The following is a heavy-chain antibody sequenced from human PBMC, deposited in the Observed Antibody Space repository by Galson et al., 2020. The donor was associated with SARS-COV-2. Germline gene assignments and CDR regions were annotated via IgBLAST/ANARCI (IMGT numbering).Heavy chain of an antibody. CDR3: ARLNAYGPGY. CDR1: GFSFSNYE. Sequence: TGGSLRLSCAASGFSFSNYEMNWVRQAPGKGLEWISYISSSGRTIHYADSVKGRFIISRDNAKSSLSLQMNSLRAEDTAVYYCARLNAYGPGYWGQGTLVTVSS. CDR2: ISSSGRTI. V-gene: IGHV3-48*03. J-gene: IGHJ4*02. D-gene: IGHD2-21*01.